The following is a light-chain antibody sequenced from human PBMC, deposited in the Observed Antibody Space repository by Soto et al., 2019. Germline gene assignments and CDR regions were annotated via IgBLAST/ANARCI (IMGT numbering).Light chain of an antibody. J-gene: IGLJ1*01. V-gene: IGLV2-14*01. Sequence: QSALTQPASVSGSPGQSITISCTGTSSDVGAYNSVCWYQHNPGKAPKLMIHDVSIRPSGASNRFFGSKSGNTASLTISGLQAEDEADYYCSSYTTSSTLVFGTGTKVTVL. CDR3: SSYTTSSTLV. CDR2: DVS. CDR1: SSDVGAYNS.